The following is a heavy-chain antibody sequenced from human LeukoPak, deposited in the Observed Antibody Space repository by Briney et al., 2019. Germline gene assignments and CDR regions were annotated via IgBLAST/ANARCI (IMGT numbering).Heavy chain of an antibody. D-gene: IGHD6-6*01. J-gene: IGHJ6*03. CDR3: ARDCKETPYSSSRVAYYYYYMDV. CDR1: GGSISSYY. CDR2: IYYSGST. V-gene: IGHV4-59*12. Sequence: SETLSLTCTVSGGSISSYYWSWLRQPPGKGLEWIGYIYYSGSTNYNPSLKSRVTISVDTSKNQFSLKLSAVTAADTAVYYCARDCKETPYSSSRVAYYYYYMDVWGKGTTVTVSS.